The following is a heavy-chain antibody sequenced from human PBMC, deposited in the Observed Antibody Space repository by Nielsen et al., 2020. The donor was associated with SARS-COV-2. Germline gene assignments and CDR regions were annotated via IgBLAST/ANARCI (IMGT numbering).Heavy chain of an antibody. V-gene: IGHV3-30*04. Sequence: GESLKISCAASGFTFSIYAMHWVRQAPGKGLEWVAVISYDGSNKYYADSVKGRFTISRDNSKNTLYLQMNSLRAEDTAVYYCAGRGYSYGAGGGLFDYWGQGTLVTVSS. J-gene: IGHJ4*02. CDR3: AGRGYSYGAGGGLFDY. CDR2: ISYDGSNK. D-gene: IGHD5-18*01. CDR1: GFTFSIYA.